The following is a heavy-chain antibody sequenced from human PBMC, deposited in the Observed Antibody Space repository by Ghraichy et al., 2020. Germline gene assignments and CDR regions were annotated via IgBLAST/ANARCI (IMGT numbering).Heavy chain of an antibody. D-gene: IGHD1-14*01. J-gene: IGHJ4*02. Sequence: GGSLRLSCAASGFTFSSYWMSWVRQAPGKGLEWVANINPDGSEKYYVDSVKGRFTISRDNAKNSLYLQMDSLRAEDTAVYYCARRTGWAKNSYYFDYWGQGTLVTVSS. V-gene: IGHV3-7*01. CDR1: GFTFSSYW. CDR3: ARRTGWAKNSYYFDY. CDR2: INPDGSEK.